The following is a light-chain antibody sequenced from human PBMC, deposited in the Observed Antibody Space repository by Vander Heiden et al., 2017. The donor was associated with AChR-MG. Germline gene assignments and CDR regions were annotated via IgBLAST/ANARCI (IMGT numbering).Light chain of an antibody. J-gene: IGLJ2*01. Sequence: SSELTQDPAVSVDLGQTVRITWQGDSLRSYYARWYQQKPGQAPVLVMYGKNNRPSEIPDRFSGSSSGNTASLTITGAQAEEEADYYCNSRDSSGNHLVFGGGTKLTVL. CDR3: NSRDSSGNHLV. V-gene: IGLV3-19*01. CDR2: GKN. CDR1: SLRSYY.